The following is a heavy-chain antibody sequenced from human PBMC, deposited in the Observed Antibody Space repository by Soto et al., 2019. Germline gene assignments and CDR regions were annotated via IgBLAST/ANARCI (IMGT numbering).Heavy chain of an antibody. V-gene: IGHV1-8*01. CDR2: MNPNSGNT. Sequence: ASVKVSCKASGYTFTNYDINWVRQATGEGLEWKGWMNPNSGNTGYTQKFQGRVTMTRSTSLTTAYMELSGLRSEDTAVYYCARATSDTTLVDFYYYGMDVWAQGTTVTVYS. CDR1: GYTFTNYD. CDR3: ARATSDTTLVDFYYYGMDV. J-gene: IGHJ6*02. D-gene: IGHD5-18*01.